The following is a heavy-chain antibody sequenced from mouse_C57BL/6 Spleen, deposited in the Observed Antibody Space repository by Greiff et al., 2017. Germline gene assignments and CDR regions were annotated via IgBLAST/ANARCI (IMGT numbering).Heavy chain of an antibody. J-gene: IGHJ4*01. V-gene: IGHV1-82*01. CDR2: IYPGDGDT. CDR1: GYAFSSSW. D-gene: IGHD1-1*02. CDR3: ARGWLWSHRAMGY. Sequence: QVQLKESGPELVKPEASVKISCKASGYAFSSSWMNWVKQRPGKGLEWIGRIYPGDGDTNYNGKFKGKATLTADKSSSTAYMQLSSLTSADSAVYCGARGWLWSHRAMGYWGQGTSVTVSS.